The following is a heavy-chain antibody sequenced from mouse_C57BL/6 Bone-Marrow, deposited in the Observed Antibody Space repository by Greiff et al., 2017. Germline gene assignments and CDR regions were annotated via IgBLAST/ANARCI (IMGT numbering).Heavy chain of an antibody. CDR1: GFNIKDAY. Sequence: EVQLQESGAELVRPGASVKLSCTASGFNIKDAYMHWVKQRPEQGLEWIGWIDPENGDTEYASKFQGKATITADTSSNTAYLQLSSLTSEDTAVYYCTIYFPTFDYWGQGTTLTVSS. CDR2: IDPENGDT. CDR3: TIYFPTFDY. D-gene: IGHD2-1*01. J-gene: IGHJ2*01. V-gene: IGHV14-4*01.